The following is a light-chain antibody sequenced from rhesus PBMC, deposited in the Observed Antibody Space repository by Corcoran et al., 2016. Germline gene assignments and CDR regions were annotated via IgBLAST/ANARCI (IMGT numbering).Light chain of an antibody. Sequence: DIQMTQSPSSLSASVGDTVTITCQASQGISSWLAWYQQKPGKAPKLLIYKASSLQSGVPSRFSGMGFGTDFTLTISSLQPEDFATYYCLQYSSSPWTFGQGTKVEIK. J-gene: IGKJ1*01. CDR3: LQYSSSPWT. CDR1: QGISSW. V-gene: IGKV1-22*01. CDR2: KAS.